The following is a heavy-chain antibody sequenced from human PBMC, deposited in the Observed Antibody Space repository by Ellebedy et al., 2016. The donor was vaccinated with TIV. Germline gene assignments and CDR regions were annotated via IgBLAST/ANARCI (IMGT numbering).Heavy chain of an antibody. CDR2: TYYSGST. V-gene: IGHV4-31*03. CDR1: GGSTSRGSYY. Sequence: MPSETLSLTCTVPGGSTSRGSYYWNWIRQYPGKGLEWIGYTYYSGSTYYNPSLKSRVNVSVDTSKNQFSLKLSSVTAADTAVYYCARGKFAAAGIDYWGQGTLVTVSS. J-gene: IGHJ4*02. D-gene: IGHD6-13*01. CDR3: ARGKFAAAGIDY.